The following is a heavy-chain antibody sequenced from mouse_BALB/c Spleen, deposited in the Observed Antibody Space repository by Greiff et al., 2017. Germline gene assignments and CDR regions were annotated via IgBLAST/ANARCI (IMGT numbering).Heavy chain of an antibody. CDR1: GDSITSGY. Sequence: VQLQQSGPSLVKPSQTLSLTCSVTGDSITSGYWNWIRKFPGNKLEYMGYISHSGSTYYNPSLKSRISITRDTSKNQYYLQLNSVTTEDTATVYCARGDGNYCSYYAMDYWGQGTSVTVSS. D-gene: IGHD2-1*01. V-gene: IGHV3-8*02. CDR2: ISHSGST. J-gene: IGHJ4*01. CDR3: ARGDGNYCSYYAMDY.